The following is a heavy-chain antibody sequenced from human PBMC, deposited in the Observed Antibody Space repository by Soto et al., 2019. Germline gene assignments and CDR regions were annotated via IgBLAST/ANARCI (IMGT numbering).Heavy chain of an antibody. CDR2: IWYDGSNK. D-gene: IGHD1-26*01. CDR1: GFTFSSYG. J-gene: IGHJ3*02. V-gene: IGHV3-33*01. Sequence: QVQLVESGGGVVQPGRSLRLYCAASGFTFSSYGMHWVRQAPGKGLEWVAVIWYDGSNKYYADSVKGRFTISRDNSKNTLYLQMNSLRAEDTAVYYCARAYSGSESEAFDIWGQGTMVTVSS. CDR3: ARAYSGSESEAFDI.